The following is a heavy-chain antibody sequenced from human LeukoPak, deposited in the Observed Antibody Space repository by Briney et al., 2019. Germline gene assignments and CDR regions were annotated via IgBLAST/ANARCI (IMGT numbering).Heavy chain of an antibody. J-gene: IGHJ3*02. CDR3: AKDRAYDSSGYRQIGAFDI. Sequence: GGSLRLSCAASGFTFSNYAMNWVRQAPGKGLEWVSAISGGGGSTYYADSVKGRFTISRDNSKNPLYLQMNSLRAEDTAVYYCAKDRAYDSSGYRQIGAFDIWGQGTMVTVSS. V-gene: IGHV3-23*01. CDR2: ISGGGGST. CDR1: GFTFSNYA. D-gene: IGHD3-22*01.